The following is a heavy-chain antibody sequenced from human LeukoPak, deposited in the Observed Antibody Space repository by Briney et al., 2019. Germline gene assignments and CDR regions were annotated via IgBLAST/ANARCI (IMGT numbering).Heavy chain of an antibody. CDR2: ICYDGMNK. Sequence: GWSLRLSFAWSGFILSSYRMHGVRQAPRKGLEWVAVICYDGMNKHYAASVNDGFTISRDKSKITLYLQMNSLRAEDTAVYYCARGGASYNWYWFEPWGQGTLVTGSS. J-gene: IGHJ5*02. CDR1: GFILSSYR. CDR3: ARGGASYNWYWFEP. D-gene: IGHD1-20*01. V-gene: IGHV3-33*01.